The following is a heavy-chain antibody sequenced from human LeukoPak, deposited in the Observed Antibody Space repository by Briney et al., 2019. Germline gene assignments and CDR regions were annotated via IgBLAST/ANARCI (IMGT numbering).Heavy chain of an antibody. CDR1: GFTFSSYA. V-gene: IGHV3-23*01. J-gene: IGHJ4*02. Sequence: PGGSLRLSCAASGFTFSSYAMSWVRQAPGRGLEWVSGMSGSDGTTYFADSVKGRFTISRDNSKNTLYLQMYSLRADDTAVYYCARGPLLYFDYWGQGTLVTVSS. CDR3: ARGPLLYFDY. CDR2: MSGSDGTT.